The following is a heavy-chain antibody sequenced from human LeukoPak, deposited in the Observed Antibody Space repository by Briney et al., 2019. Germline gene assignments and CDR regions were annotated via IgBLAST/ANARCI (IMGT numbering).Heavy chain of an antibody. CDR2: INAGNGNT. J-gene: IGHJ4*02. Sequence: ASVKVSCKASGYTFTSYGISWVRQAPGQRLEWMGWINAGNGNTKYSQKFQGRVTITRDTSASTAYMELSSLRSEDTAVYYRARDLRQYYDILTGYSHWGQGTLVTVSS. CDR3: ARDLRQYYDILTGYSH. D-gene: IGHD3-9*01. V-gene: IGHV1-3*01. CDR1: GYTFTSYG.